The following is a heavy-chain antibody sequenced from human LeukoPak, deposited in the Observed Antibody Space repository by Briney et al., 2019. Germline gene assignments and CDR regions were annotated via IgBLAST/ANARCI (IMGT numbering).Heavy chain of an antibody. D-gene: IGHD6-13*01. CDR3: ARGPPGIAAAETNFDY. V-gene: IGHV1-8*01. J-gene: IGHJ4*02. Sequence: GASVKVSCKASGYTFTSYDINWVRQATGQGLEWMGWMNPNSGNTGYAQKFQGRVTMTRTTSISTDYMELSSLRSEDTAVYYCARGPPGIAAAETNFDYWGQGTLVTVSS. CDR2: MNPNSGNT. CDR1: GYTFTSYD.